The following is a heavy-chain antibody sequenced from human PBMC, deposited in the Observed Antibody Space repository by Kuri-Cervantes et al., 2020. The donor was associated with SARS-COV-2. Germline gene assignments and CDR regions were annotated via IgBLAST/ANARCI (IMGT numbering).Heavy chain of an antibody. D-gene: IGHD7-27*01. CDR1: GFTFSSYA. CDR2: ISGSGGST. V-gene: IGHV3-23*01. Sequence: GESLKISCAASGFTFSSYAMSWVRQAPGKGLEWVSAISGSGGSTYYADPVKGRFTISRDNAKNSVYLQMNSLRAEDTAIYYCARDLRMGKSLDYWGQGTQVTVSS. J-gene: IGHJ4*02. CDR3: ARDLRMGKSLDY.